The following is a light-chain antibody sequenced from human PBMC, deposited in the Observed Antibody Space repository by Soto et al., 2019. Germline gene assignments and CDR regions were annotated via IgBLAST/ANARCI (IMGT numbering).Light chain of an antibody. CDR2: GAS. CDR1: QSVSSY. Sequence: EIVMAQSPASLSLSPGGRATLSCIASQSVSSYLAWYQQKPGQAPRLLIYGASTRATGIPARFSGSGSGTEFTLTISSLQSEDFAVYYCQQYNNWPITFGQGTRLEI. V-gene: IGKV3-15*01. CDR3: QQYNNWPIT. J-gene: IGKJ5*01.